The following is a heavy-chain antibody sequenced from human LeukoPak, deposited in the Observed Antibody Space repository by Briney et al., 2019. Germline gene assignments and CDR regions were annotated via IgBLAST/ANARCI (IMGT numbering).Heavy chain of an antibody. J-gene: IGHJ4*02. V-gene: IGHV1-69*13. CDR1: GGTFSSYA. CDR2: IIPIFGTA. Sequence: GASVKVSCKASGGTFSSYAISWVRQAPGQGLEWMGGIIPIFGTANYAQKFQGRVTITADESTSTAYMELSSLRSEDTAVYYCARDRGTVGATYYFDYWGQGTLVTVSS. D-gene: IGHD1-26*01. CDR3: ARDRGTVGATYYFDY.